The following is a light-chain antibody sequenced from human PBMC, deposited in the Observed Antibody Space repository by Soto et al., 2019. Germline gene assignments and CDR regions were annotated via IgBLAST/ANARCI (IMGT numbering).Light chain of an antibody. J-gene: IGKJ4*01. CDR1: QSVSSSY. CDR2: GAS. V-gene: IGKV3-20*01. Sequence: EIVLTQSPGTLSLSPGERATLSCRASQSVSSSYLAWYQQKPGQAPRLLIYGASSRATGIPDRFSGSGSGTDFTLTISRLEPEDFAVYYCQEYDSSPHTFGGGTQVEIK. CDR3: QEYDSSPHT.